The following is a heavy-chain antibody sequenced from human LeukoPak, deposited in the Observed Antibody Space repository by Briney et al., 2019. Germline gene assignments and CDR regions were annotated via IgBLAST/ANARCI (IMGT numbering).Heavy chain of an antibody. D-gene: IGHD3-16*02. CDR1: GGFISSSSYY. CDR2: IYYSGST. Sequence: PSETLSLTCTVSGGFISSSSYYWGWIRQPPGKGLEWIGSIYYSGSTYYNPSLKSRVTISVDTSKNQFSLKLSSVTAADTAVYYCARAGGLDYDYVWGSYRNYYMDVWDKGTTVTVSS. CDR3: ARAGGLDYDYVWGSYRNYYMDV. J-gene: IGHJ6*03. V-gene: IGHV4-39*07.